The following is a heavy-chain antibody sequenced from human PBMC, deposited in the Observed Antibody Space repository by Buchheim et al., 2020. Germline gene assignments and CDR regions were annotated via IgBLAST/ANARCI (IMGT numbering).Heavy chain of an antibody. D-gene: IGHD1-14*01. Sequence: QVQLQQWGAGLLKPSETLSLTCAVYGGSFSGYYWSWIRQPPGKGLEWIGEINHSGSTNYNPSLKSRVTISVDTSKNQFSLKLSSVTAADTAVYYCWGKYRRSYYYYYMDVWGKGTT. J-gene: IGHJ6*03. CDR1: GGSFSGYY. CDR3: WGKYRRSYYYYYMDV. V-gene: IGHV4-34*01. CDR2: INHSGST.